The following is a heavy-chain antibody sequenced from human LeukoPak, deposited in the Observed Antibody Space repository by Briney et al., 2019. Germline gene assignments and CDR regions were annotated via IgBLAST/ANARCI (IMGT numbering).Heavy chain of an antibody. CDR3: AGDRYSYGYFDY. J-gene: IGHJ4*02. Sequence: PGGSLRLSCAASGFAFSSYSFNWVRQAPGKGLEWVSYISGSSITIYYADSVKGRFTISRDNAKKSVYLQMDSLRDEDTAVYYCAGDRYSYGYFDYWGQGTLVTVSS. D-gene: IGHD5-18*01. CDR1: GFAFSSYS. CDR2: ISGSSITI. V-gene: IGHV3-48*02.